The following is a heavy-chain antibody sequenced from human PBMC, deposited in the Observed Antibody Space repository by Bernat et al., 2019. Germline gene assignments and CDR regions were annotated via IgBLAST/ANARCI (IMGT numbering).Heavy chain of an antibody. CDR2: INHSGST. CDR1: GGSFSGYY. Sequence: QVQLQKWGAGLLKPSESLSLTCAVYGGSFSGYYWTWIRQPPVKGLEWIGEINHSGSTNYNPSLKSRVTISVDTSKNQFSLKLISVTAADTAVYYCARINYYDNIWGTYRFDIWGQGTMVTVSS. CDR3: ARINYYDNIWGTYRFDI. J-gene: IGHJ3*02. V-gene: IGHV4-34*01. D-gene: IGHD3-16*02.